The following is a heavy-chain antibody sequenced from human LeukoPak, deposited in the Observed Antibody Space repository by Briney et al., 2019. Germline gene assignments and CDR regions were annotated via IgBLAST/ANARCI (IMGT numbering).Heavy chain of an antibody. V-gene: IGHV4-31*03. CDR2: IYYSGST. CDR1: GGSISSGGYY. J-gene: IGHJ4*02. Sequence: SQTLSLTCTVSGGSISSGGYYWSWIRQHPGKGLEWIGYIYYSGSTYYNPSLKSRVTISVDTSKNQFSLKLSSVTAADTAVYYCARASSGYYTTYDYWGQGTLVTVSS. CDR3: ARASSGYYTTYDY. D-gene: IGHD3-22*01.